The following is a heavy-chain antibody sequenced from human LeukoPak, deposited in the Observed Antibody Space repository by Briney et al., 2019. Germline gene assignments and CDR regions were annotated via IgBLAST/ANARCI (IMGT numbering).Heavy chain of an antibody. CDR3: ARDAPTYDILTGGYFDY. CDR1: GFTFSSYA. CDR2: IKQDGSEK. J-gene: IGHJ4*02. D-gene: IGHD3-9*01. V-gene: IGHV3-7*01. Sequence: PGGSLRLSCAASGFTFSSYAMSWVRQAPGKGLEWVANIKQDGSEKYYVDSVKGRFTISRDNAKNSLYLQMNSLRAEDTAVYYCARDAPTYDILTGGYFDYWGQGTLVTVSS.